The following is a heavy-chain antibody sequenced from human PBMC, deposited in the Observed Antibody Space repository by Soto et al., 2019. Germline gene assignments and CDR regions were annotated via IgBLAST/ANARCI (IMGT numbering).Heavy chain of an antibody. J-gene: IGHJ5*02. D-gene: IGHD2-2*01. CDR1: GYTFTSYG. CDR2: ISAYNGNT. Sequence: QVQLVQSGAEVKKPGASVKVSCKASGYTFTSYGISWVRQAPGQGLEWMGWISAYNGNTNYAQKLQGRVTMTTDTSTSTAYMELRSLRSDDTAVYYCARVMLFDIVVVPAAMRGWFDPWGQGTLVTVSS. V-gene: IGHV1-18*01. CDR3: ARVMLFDIVVVPAAMRGWFDP.